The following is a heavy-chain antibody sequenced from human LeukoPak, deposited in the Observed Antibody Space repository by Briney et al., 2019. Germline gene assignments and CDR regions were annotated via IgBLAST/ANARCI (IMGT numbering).Heavy chain of an antibody. V-gene: IGHV3-74*01. CDR2: INSDGSIT. D-gene: IGHD3-22*01. J-gene: IGHJ4*02. CDR3: ARGRVNYYDSSGYFTPFDY. CDR1: GFTFSSYW. Sequence: PGGSLRLSCAASGFTFSSYWMHWVRQAPGKGLMSVSRINSDGSITIYAHSVKGRFTISRDNAKNTLYLQMNSLRAEDTAVYYCARGRVNYYDSSGYFTPFDYWGQGTLVTVSS.